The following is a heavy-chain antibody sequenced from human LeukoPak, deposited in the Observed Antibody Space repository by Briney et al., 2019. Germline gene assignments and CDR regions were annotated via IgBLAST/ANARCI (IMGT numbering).Heavy chain of an antibody. J-gene: IGHJ4*02. Sequence: PPQTLSLACTVADGSINSRGYCWAWLREPRWKGLEWIGRIFIYYSGRTYSNPAPQCRRTIPVAPSTCQFALRLSCVPAADTAGYYCARGAPLNAVAYSGSYFDYWGQGTLVSVSS. CDR2: IFIYYSGRT. CDR3: ARGAPLNAVAYSGSYFDY. D-gene: IGHD1-26*01. V-gene: IGHV4-39*06. CDR1: DGSINSRGYC.